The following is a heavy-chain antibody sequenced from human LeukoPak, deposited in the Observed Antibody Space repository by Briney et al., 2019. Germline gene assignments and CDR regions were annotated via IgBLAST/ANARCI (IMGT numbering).Heavy chain of an antibody. J-gene: IGHJ4*02. CDR1: GYTLTSYY. V-gene: IGHV1-46*01. Sequence: ASVKVSCKASGYTLTSYYLHWVRQAPGQGLEWMAIINPSGGSTSYAQKFQGRVTMTRDTSTSTVYMELSSLRSEDTAVYYCARDGSGSYYNAAFFSRRRHVFDYWGQGTLVTVSS. CDR3: ARDGSGSYYNAAFFSRRRHVFDY. CDR2: INPSGGST. D-gene: IGHD3-10*01.